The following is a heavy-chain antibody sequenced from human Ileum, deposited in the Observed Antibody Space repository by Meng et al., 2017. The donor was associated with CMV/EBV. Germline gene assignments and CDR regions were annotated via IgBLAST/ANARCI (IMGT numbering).Heavy chain of an antibody. CDR1: GDSMSSYC. CDR3: ALRGSAAGTFQY. CDR2: MCYNGDT. V-gene: IGHV4-59*01. D-gene: IGHD6-13*01. Sequence: QVRLQESGPGLVKPSETLSLTCTVSGDSMSSYCWSWIRQPPGKGLEWIGYMCYNGDTNYNPSLKSRVTISGDTSKNQFSLKLSSVTAADTAVYYCALRGSAAGTFQYWGQGTLVTVSS. J-gene: IGHJ1*01.